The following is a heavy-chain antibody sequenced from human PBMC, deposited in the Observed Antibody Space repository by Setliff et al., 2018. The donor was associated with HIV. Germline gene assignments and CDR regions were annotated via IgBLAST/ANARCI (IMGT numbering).Heavy chain of an antibody. CDR2: IDHIGST. J-gene: IGHJ4*02. D-gene: IGHD5-12*01. Sequence: SETLSLTCAVSGYSISNGYYWAWIRQPPGKGLEWIGSIDHIGSTYYNPSLKGRVTISVDKSKNQFSLRLRAETAADTAIYYCARLYSLPRGFDFWGQGTLVTVSS. CDR1: GYSISNGYY. V-gene: IGHV4-38-2*01. CDR3: ARLYSLPRGFDF.